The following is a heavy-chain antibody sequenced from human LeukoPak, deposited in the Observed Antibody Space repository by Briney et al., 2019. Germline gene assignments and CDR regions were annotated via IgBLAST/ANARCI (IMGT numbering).Heavy chain of an antibody. Sequence: SETLSLTCTVSGGSISSYYWSWIRQPAGKGLEWIGRIYTSGSTNYNPSLKSRVTMSVDTSKNQFSLKLSSVTAADTAVYYCASAQVLRSRLNAFDIWGQGTMVTVSS. CDR1: GGSISSYY. V-gene: IGHV4-4*07. CDR3: ASAQVLRSRLNAFDI. D-gene: IGHD3-16*01. CDR2: IYTSGST. J-gene: IGHJ3*02.